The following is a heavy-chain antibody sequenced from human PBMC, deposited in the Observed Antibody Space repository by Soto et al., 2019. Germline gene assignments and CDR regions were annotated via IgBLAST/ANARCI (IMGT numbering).Heavy chain of an antibody. CDR3: AKGAQYSSSSYNSGYFDY. V-gene: IGHV3-23*01. D-gene: IGHD6-6*01. CDR2: ISGGGGST. Sequence: EVQLLESGGGLVEPGGSLRLSCAASGFTFSYYAMNWVRQAPGKGLEWVSGISGGGGSTYYADSVKGRFTISRDHSKNTLFLQMNSLRAEDTAVYYCAKGAQYSSSSYNSGYFDYWGQGTLVTVSS. CDR1: GFTFSYYA. J-gene: IGHJ4*02.